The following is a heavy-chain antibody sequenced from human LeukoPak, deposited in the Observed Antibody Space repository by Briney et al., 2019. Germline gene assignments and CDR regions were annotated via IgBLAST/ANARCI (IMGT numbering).Heavy chain of an antibody. J-gene: IGHJ4*02. CDR1: GGSISSGGYS. CDR2: IYHSGST. Sequence: SQTLSLTCAVSGGSISSGGYSWSWIRQPPGKGLEWIGYIYHSGSTYYNPSLKSRVTISVDRSKNQFSLKLSSVTTADTAVSYCARGVTIFGVVIPQRYYFDYWGQGTLVTVSS. V-gene: IGHV4-30-2*01. CDR3: ARGVTIFGVVIPQRYYFDY. D-gene: IGHD3-3*01.